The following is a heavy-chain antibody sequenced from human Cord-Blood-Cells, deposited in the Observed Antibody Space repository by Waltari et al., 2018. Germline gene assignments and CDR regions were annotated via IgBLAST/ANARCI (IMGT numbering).Heavy chain of an antibody. J-gene: IGHJ6*02. D-gene: IGHD2-21*01. Sequence: QVQLVESGGGVVQPGRSLRLSCAASGFTFSSNGMHWVRQAPGTGLEWVAVIWYDGSNKYYADSVKGRFTISRDNSKNTLYLQMNSLRAEDTAVYYCAREVAYCGGDCYYYYYGMDVWGQGTTVTVSS. CDR1: GFTFSSNG. V-gene: IGHV3-33*01. CDR2: IWYDGSNK. CDR3: AREVAYCGGDCYYYYYGMDV.